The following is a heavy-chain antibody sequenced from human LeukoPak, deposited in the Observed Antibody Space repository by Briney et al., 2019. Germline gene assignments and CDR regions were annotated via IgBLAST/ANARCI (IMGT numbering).Heavy chain of an antibody. D-gene: IGHD6-19*01. CDR1: GYTLSEVS. V-gene: IGHV1-24*01. CDR2: FDSEDGET. CDR3: ATRSSGWSHYIY. J-gene: IGHJ4*02. Sequence: ASVKVSCEVSGYTLSEVSMHWVRQAPGKGLGWMGGFDSEDGETIYAQKFQGRVTMTEDTSTDTAYMELSSLRSEDTAVYYCATRSSGWSHYIYWGQGTLVTVSS.